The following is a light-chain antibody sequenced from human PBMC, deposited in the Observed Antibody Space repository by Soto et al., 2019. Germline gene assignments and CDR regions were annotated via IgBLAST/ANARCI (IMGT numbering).Light chain of an antibody. V-gene: IGKV3-15*01. Sequence: EIVMTQSPATLSVSPGERATLSCRASQSVSNNFAWYQQKCGQAPRLLIHGASTRATGIPARFSGSGSGTDFTLTIRSLQXEDFAVYYCQQYNDWPYTFGQGTKLEF. J-gene: IGKJ2*01. CDR3: QQYNDWPYT. CDR2: GAS. CDR1: QSVSNN.